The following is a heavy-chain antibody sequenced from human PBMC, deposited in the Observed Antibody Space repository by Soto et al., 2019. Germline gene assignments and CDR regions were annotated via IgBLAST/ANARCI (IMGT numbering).Heavy chain of an antibody. Sequence: QVQLVQPGAEVKKPGAAVKVSCKASGYIFSNYGVTWVRQAPGQGLEWVGWIGTSNGKTYSAQKLQGRVIMTTDSSTSTAYMEQTSLTSDDTAVYYCARERNIVGDTHYDYWGQGTLVTVSS. J-gene: IGHJ4*02. CDR1: GYIFSNYG. D-gene: IGHD1-26*01. CDR2: IGTSNGKT. CDR3: ARERNIVGDTHYDY. V-gene: IGHV1-18*01.